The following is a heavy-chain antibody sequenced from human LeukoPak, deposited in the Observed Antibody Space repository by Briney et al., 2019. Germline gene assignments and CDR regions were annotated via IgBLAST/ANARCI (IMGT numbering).Heavy chain of an antibody. J-gene: IGHJ6*02. CDR2: INPSESVK. D-gene: IGHD3-16*01. CDR3: ARGGGLDV. Sequence: SGGSLRLSCTASGFTFNTYWMNWARQAPGKGLEWVASINPSESVKYYVNSVKGRFTISRDNAKNSLYLQMSNLRAEDTAVYFCARGGGLDVWGQGATVTVSS. CDR1: GFTFNTYW. V-gene: IGHV3-7*03.